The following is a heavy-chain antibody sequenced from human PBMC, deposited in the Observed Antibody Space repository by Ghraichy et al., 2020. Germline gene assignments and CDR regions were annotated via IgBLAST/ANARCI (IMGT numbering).Heavy chain of an antibody. CDR2: ISGSGGST. D-gene: IGHD4-17*01. J-gene: IGHJ5*01. V-gene: IGHV3-23*01. CDR1: RLTFSNYG. Sequence: GESLNISCAASRLTFSNYGMSWVRQAPGKGLEWVSTISGSGGSTYYADSVKGRFTISRDNSNNTLYLQMNSLRAEDTALYYCAKRTTVTTGWFDSWGQGTLVTVSS. CDR3: AKRTTVTTGWFDS.